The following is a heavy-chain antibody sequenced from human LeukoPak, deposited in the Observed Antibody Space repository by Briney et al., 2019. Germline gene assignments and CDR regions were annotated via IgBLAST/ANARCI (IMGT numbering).Heavy chain of an antibody. J-gene: IGHJ4*02. V-gene: IGHV3-21*01. CDR1: GFTFSSYS. CDR3: ARAVIGPDY. Sequence: GGSLRLSCAASGFTFSSYSMNWVRQAPGKGLEWVSSISSSSSHIYYADSVKGRFTISRDNAKNSLYLQMNSLRAEDTAVYYCARAVIGPDYWGQGTLVTVSS. CDR2: ISSSSSHI.